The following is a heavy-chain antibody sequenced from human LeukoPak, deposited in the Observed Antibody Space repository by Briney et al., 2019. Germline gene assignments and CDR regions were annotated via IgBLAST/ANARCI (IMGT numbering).Heavy chain of an antibody. D-gene: IGHD2-21*01. CDR3: ARGIAMKGDGMDV. V-gene: IGHV3-48*02. CDR2: ISSSSTI. Sequence: QPGGSLRLSCAASGFTFSSYSMNLVRQAPGKGLEWVSYISSSSTIYYADSVKGRFTISRDKNSLYLQMNSLRDEDTAVYYCARGIAMKGDGMDVWGQGTTVTVSS. J-gene: IGHJ6*02. CDR1: GFTFSSYS.